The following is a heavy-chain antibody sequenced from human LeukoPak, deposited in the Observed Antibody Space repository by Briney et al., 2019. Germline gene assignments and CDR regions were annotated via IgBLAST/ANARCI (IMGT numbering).Heavy chain of an antibody. CDR1: GYTFTSYG. J-gene: IGHJ6*03. V-gene: IGHV1-18*01. Sequence: ASVKVSCKASGYTFTSYGISWVRQAPGQGLEWMGWISAYNGNTKYAQKLQGRVTMTTDTSTSTAYMELRSLSSDDTAVYYCARDGRYCSSTSCYDYYMDVWGKGTTVTVSS. CDR2: ISAYNGNT. CDR3: ARDGRYCSSTSCYDYYMDV. D-gene: IGHD2-2*01.